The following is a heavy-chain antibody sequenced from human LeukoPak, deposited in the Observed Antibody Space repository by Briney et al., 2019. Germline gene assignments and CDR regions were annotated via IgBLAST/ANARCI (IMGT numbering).Heavy chain of an antibody. CDR1: GGSISSYY. J-gene: IGHJ5*02. CDR3: ARGRTYYYGSGSYDANWFDP. D-gene: IGHD3-10*01. V-gene: IGHV4-59*01. Sequence: SETLSLTCTVSGGSISSYYWSWIRQPPGKGLEWIGYIYYSGSTNYNPSLKSRVTISVDTSKNQFSLKLSSVTAADTAVYCCARGRTYYYGSGSYDANWFDPWGQGTLVTASS. CDR2: IYYSGST.